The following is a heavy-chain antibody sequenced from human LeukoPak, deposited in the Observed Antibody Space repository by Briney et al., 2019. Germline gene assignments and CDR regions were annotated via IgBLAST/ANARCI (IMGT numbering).Heavy chain of an antibody. CDR1: GGSIRSYSYH. J-gene: IGHJ4*02. D-gene: IGHD3-16*01. CDR3: VGETGGAGDY. V-gene: IGHV4-39*01. Sequence: ASETLSLTCTVSGGSIRSYSYHRAWIRQPPGKGPEWIASIYYSGTTYYKPSRKSRVTISVDTSNNQSALKLTSVTAADTAVYYCVGETGGAGDYWGQGTLVTVSS. CDR2: IYYSGTT.